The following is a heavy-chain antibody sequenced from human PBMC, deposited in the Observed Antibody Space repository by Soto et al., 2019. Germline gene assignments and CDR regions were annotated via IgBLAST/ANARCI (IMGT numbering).Heavy chain of an antibody. CDR2: IVPACGTP. CDR3: ARGATIFGVAAYSYYEMEV. V-gene: IGHV1-69*01. Sequence: QVQLVQSGAEVKKPGSSVKVSCRASGGTFSNYAISWVRQAPGQGLEWMGGIVPACGTPNYAQNLQRRITITADDTTTTVYMDLSSLRSEDTAVYYCARGATIFGVAAYSYYEMEVWGQGTTVTVSS. D-gene: IGHD3-3*01. CDR1: GGTFSNYA. J-gene: IGHJ6*02.